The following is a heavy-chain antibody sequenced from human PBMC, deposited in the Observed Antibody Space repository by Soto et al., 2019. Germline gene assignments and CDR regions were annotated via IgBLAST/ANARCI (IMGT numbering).Heavy chain of an antibody. CDR1: GFTFSSYA. J-gene: IGHJ4*02. CDR3: ARGSNGYHFDY. V-gene: IGHV3-64*01. D-gene: IGHD5-12*01. CDR2: ISSNGDST. Sequence: EVQLVESGGGLVQPGGSLRLSCAASGFTFSSYAMHWVRQAPGKGLEYVSAISSNGDSTYYANSVKGRFTISRDNSKNTLYRQMGSLRAEDMAVYYCARGSNGYHFDYWGQGTLVTVSS.